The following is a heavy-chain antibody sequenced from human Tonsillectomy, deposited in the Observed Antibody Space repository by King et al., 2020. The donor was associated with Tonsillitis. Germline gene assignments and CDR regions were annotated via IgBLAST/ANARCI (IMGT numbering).Heavy chain of an antibody. J-gene: IGHJ5*02. CDR3: ARGYVGGGWYPWLLDP. Sequence: VQLQESGPGLVKPSQTLSLTCTVSGGSISSGEYSWSWLRQPSGNGLEWIGYIYYSGSILYNPSLKSRVAISVDTTKNQFSLKLNSVTAADAAGYYCARGYVGGGWYPWLLDPWGQGSLVTVSS. D-gene: IGHD6-19*01. V-gene: IGHV4-30-4*07. CDR1: GGSISSGEYS. CDR2: IYYSGSI.